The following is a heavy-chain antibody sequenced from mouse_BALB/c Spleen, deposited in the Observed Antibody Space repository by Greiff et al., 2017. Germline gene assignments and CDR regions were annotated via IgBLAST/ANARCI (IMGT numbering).Heavy chain of an antibody. CDR3: AKIPPITTVVATPYWYFDV. D-gene: IGHD1-1*01. Sequence: EVQLQESGPGLVKPSQSLSLTCSVTGYSITSGYYWNWIRQFPGNKLEWMGYISYDGSNNYNPSLKNRISITRDTSKNQFFLKLNSVTTEDTATYYCAKIPPITTVVATPYWYFDVWGAGTTVTVSS. CDR2: ISYDGSN. J-gene: IGHJ1*01. CDR1: GYSITSGYY. V-gene: IGHV3-6*02.